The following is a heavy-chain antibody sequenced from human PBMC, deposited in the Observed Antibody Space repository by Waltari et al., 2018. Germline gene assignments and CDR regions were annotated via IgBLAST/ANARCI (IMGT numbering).Heavy chain of an antibody. J-gene: IGHJ3*01. CDR2: SRSLGDIT. CDR1: AFSFSRPA. V-gene: IGHV3-23*01. Sequence: EMQLLESGGGLVQPGGSLRLSCRASAFSFSRPALNWVRQAPGREPGWVATSRSLGDITYYADSVQGRFIVSRDSSKNTLYLQMNSLRVDDTAIYYCAQDSFFHLMHAFDSWGQGTMVTVSS. CDR3: AQDSFFHLMHAFDS.